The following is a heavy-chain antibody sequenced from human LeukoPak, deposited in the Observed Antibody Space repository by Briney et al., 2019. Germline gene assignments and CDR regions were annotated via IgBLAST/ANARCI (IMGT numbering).Heavy chain of an antibody. CDR2: TYYRSKWYN. CDR1: GDSVSSNNGA. D-gene: IGHD3-9*01. CDR3: ARDVGATGWHTFDY. V-gene: IGHV6-1*01. J-gene: IGHJ4*02. Sequence: NPSQTLSLTCAISGDSVSSNNGAWNWIRQSPSRGLEWLGRTYYRSKWYNDYAGSFISRITISPDTSKNQFSLLLDSVTPEDTAVYYCARDVGATGWHTFDYWGQGTLVTVSS.